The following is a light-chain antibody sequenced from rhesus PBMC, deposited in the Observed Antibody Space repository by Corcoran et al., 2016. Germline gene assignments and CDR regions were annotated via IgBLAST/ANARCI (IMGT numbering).Light chain of an antibody. Sequence: DIVMTQTPLSLPVTPGEPASISCRSSQSRLDIEDGNTYLAWYLQTPGQSQPLLVYGVSNRASGVPEGFSGSGSDTYFPLKISRVEVEDVGVYYCRHALEFPWTFGQGTKVEIK. CDR3: RHALEFPWT. CDR2: GVS. J-gene: IGKJ1*01. CDR1: QSRLDIEDGNTY. V-gene: IGKV2-104*02.